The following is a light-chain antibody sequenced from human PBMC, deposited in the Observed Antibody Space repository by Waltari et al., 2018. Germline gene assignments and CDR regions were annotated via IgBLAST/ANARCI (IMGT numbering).Light chain of an antibody. CDR1: QSVGCD. V-gene: IGKV3-15*01. CDR2: GAS. Sequence: EIVMTQSPATMSLSPGERATFSCRSSQSVGCDLAWYQQKRGQPPRLLIYGASSRATGVRPRVSGSGSGTEFSLTISSLESEDFAVYYCQHYNNWLPGITFCQGTRLELE. CDR3: QHYNNWLPGIT. J-gene: IGKJ5*01.